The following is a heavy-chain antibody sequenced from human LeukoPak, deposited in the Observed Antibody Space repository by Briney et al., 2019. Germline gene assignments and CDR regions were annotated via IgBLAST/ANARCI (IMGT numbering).Heavy chain of an antibody. Sequence: PGGSLRLSCAASGFTFSIYSMNWIRQAPGKGLEWVSSISSDSSYIYYADSLKGRFTISRDNARNSLYLQMNSLSTGDTAVYYCARDFRRISEYWGQGTLVTVSS. CDR1: GFTFSIYS. D-gene: IGHD3-16*02. CDR3: ARDFRRISEY. CDR2: ISSDSSYI. J-gene: IGHJ4*02. V-gene: IGHV3-21*01.